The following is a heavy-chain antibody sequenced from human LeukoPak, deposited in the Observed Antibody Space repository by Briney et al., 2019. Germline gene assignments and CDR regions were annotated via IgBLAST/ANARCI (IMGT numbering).Heavy chain of an antibody. D-gene: IGHD3-10*01. Sequence: GGSLRLSCAASGFTFSNYAMSWVRQAPGKGLEWVGFIRSKVYGGTTEYAASVKGRFTISRDDSKSIAYLQMNSLKPEDTAVYYCTGSFGQLTFFDYWGQGTLVTVSS. J-gene: IGHJ4*02. CDR1: GFTFSNYA. CDR3: TGSFGQLTFFDY. CDR2: IRSKVYGGTT. V-gene: IGHV3-49*04.